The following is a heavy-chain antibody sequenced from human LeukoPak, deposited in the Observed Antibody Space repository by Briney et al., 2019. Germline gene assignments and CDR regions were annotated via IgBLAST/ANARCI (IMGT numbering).Heavy chain of an antibody. D-gene: IGHD3-10*01. CDR1: SGSISSGTHY. CDR3: ARVLTIGGMRFDS. J-gene: IGHJ4*02. Sequence: SETLSLTCNVSSGSISSGTHYWSWVRQRPGKGLEWIGHIFHSGSTYYNPSLQSQSIISIDTSKNQFSLNLNSVIAADTAVYYCARVLTIGGMRFDSWGQGTLVTVSS. CDR2: IFHSGST. V-gene: IGHV4-31*01.